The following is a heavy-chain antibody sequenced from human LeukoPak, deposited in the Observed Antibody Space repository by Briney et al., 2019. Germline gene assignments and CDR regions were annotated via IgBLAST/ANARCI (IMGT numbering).Heavy chain of an antibody. Sequence: PGRSLRLSCAASGFTFSHYAMYWVRQAPGKGLEWVAVISYDGSNKYYADSVKGRFTISRDNSKNTLYLQMHGLRAEDTAVYYCARDWATGGNYYFMDGWGTGIRVTVSS. J-gene: IGHJ6*03. D-gene: IGHD3-16*01. CDR1: GFTFSHYA. CDR3: ARDWATGGNYYFMDG. CDR2: ISYDGSNK. V-gene: IGHV3-30*01.